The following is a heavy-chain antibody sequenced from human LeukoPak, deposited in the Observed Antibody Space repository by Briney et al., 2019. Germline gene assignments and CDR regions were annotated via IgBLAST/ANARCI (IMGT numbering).Heavy chain of an antibody. CDR2: ISSSGST. CDR3: TRLRYSSSWYYYGMDV. V-gene: IGHV4-59*12. D-gene: IGHD6-13*01. CDR1: GASISGYF. Sequence: SETLSLTCTASGASISGYFWSWIRQPPGKGLEWIGYISSSGSTNYNPSLKSRVTISVDTSKNQFSLKLSSVTAADTAVYYCTRLRYSSSWYYYGMDVWGQGTTVTVSS. J-gene: IGHJ6*02.